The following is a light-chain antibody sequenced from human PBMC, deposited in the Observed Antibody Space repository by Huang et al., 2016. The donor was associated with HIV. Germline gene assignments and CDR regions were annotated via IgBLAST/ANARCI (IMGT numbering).Light chain of an antibody. CDR1: QRISSY. V-gene: IGKV1-39*01. CDR3: QQSYSIPYT. J-gene: IGKJ2*01. Sequence: DIQMTQSPSSLSASVGARVTITCRASQRISSYLNWYQQKPGKAPKLLIYTTFSLQSGVPSRFSGGVSGTDFTLIISSLQPEDFATYYCQQSYSIPYTFGQGTKLEIK. CDR2: TTF.